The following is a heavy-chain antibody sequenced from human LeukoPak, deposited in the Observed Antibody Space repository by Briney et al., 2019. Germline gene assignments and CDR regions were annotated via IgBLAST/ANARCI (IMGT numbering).Heavy chain of an antibody. J-gene: IGHJ4*02. CDR3: AKDTSYTSFDY. V-gene: IGHV3-30*02. D-gene: IGHD2/OR15-2a*01. Sequence: GGSLRLSCAASGLTFSNFDMYWVRQAPGKGLEWVSFIRFDGSTTSFADSVKGRFTISRDNSKNTLYLQMNSLRAEDTAVYYCAKDTSYTSFDYWGQGTLVTVSS. CDR2: IRFDGSTT. CDR1: GLTFSNFD.